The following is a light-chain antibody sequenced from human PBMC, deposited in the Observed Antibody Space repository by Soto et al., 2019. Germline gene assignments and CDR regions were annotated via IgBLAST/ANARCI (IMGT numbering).Light chain of an antibody. CDR3: QQYNNWPRAT. J-gene: IGKJ4*01. CDR1: QSISSN. CDR2: RTS. Sequence: EIVMTQSPATLSVSPGERATLSCRASQSISSNLAWYQQKPGQAPRLRMFRTSSRATGFPARFSGSGSGTSVNHTISSLQSDDFGVYYCQQYNNWPRATFGGGTKVEIK. V-gene: IGKV3-15*01.